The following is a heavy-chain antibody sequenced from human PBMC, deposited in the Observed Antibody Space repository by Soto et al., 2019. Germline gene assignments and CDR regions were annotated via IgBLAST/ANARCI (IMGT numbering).Heavy chain of an antibody. CDR1: GFTFRNYA. J-gene: IGHJ3*02. V-gene: IGHV3-23*01. Sequence: PGGSLRLSCAASGFTFRNYAMSWVRQTPGAGLEWVSGISASGGRTYHADSVKGRFTISRDNSNNNLFLQMTSLRAEDTALYYCAKDPNGDYVGAFDIWGRGTMVTVSS. D-gene: IGHD4-17*01. CDR3: AKDPNGDYVGAFDI. CDR2: ISASGGRT.